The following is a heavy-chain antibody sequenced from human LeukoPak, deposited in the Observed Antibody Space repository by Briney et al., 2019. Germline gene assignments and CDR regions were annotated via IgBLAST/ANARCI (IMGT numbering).Heavy chain of an antibody. CDR3: ARVPPSVGEATSEYFQD. D-gene: IGHD1-26*01. J-gene: IGHJ1*01. V-gene: IGHV3-74*01. CDR1: GFTFSMYW. CDR2: INTDGSTS. Sequence: GGSLRLSCAASGFTFSMYWMHLVRQAPGNGLLWVARINTDGSTSNYPVSVKGRVTISRDNAKNTLYLQMNSLRSEDTAVYYCARVPPSVGEATSEYFQDWGQGTLVTVSS.